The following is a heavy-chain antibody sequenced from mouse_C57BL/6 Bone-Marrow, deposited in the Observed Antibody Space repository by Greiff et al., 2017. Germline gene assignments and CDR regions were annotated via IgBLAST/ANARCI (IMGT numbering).Heavy chain of an antibody. Sequence: VQLKQSGPELVKPGASVKISCKASGYTFTDYYMNWVKQSHGKSLEWIGDINPNNGGTSYNQKFKGKATLTVDKSSSTAYMELRSLTSEDSAVYYCARILNYDGSSLFAYWGQGTLVTVSA. D-gene: IGHD1-1*01. CDR1: GYTFTDYY. J-gene: IGHJ3*01. CDR2: INPNNGGT. V-gene: IGHV1-26*01. CDR3: ARILNYDGSSLFAY.